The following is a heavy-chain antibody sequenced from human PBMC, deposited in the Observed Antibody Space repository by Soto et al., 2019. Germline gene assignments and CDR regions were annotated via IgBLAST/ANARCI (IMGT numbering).Heavy chain of an antibody. CDR2: IIPIFGTA. CDR1: GGTFSSYA. D-gene: IGHD3-3*01. V-gene: IGHV1-69*13. CDR3: ASLSSFHGIKIFGVVNPYYYGMDV. Sequence: SVKSACKPSGGTFSSYAIPCVRQAPGQGLEWMEGIIPIFGTANYAQKFQGRVTITADESTSTAYMELSSLRSEDTAVYYCASLSSFHGIKIFGVVNPYYYGMDVWGQGTTVTVSS. J-gene: IGHJ6*02.